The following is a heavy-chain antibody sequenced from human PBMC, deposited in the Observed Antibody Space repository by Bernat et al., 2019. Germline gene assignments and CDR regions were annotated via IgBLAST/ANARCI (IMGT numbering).Heavy chain of an antibody. CDR3: AREGDYDILTGYYREGSLDY. J-gene: IGHJ4*02. V-gene: IGHV3-30*01. Sequence: VQLVESGGDLVQPGRSLRLSCAASGFTFSSYAMHWVRQAPGKGLEWVAVISYDGSNKYYADSVKGRFTISRDNSKNTLYLQMNSLRAEDTAVYYCAREGDYDILTGYYREGSLDYWGQGTLVTVSS. D-gene: IGHD3-9*01. CDR2: ISYDGSNK. CDR1: GFTFSSYA.